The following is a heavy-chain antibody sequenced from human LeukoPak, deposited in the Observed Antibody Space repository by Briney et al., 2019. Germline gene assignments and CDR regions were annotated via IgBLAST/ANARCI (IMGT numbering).Heavy chain of an antibody. J-gene: IGHJ5*02. D-gene: IGHD6-13*01. V-gene: IGHV1-18*01. CDR2: ISAYNGNT. Sequence: ASVKLSCKASGYTITSYGFSWVRQAPGQRLEWMGWISAYNGNTNHAQKFQGRVTMTRDTSTSTDYMELRSLRSYDTAVYYCARVKGQQQLDKNWFDPWGQGTLVTVSS. CDR1: GYTITSYG. CDR3: ARVKGQQQLDKNWFDP.